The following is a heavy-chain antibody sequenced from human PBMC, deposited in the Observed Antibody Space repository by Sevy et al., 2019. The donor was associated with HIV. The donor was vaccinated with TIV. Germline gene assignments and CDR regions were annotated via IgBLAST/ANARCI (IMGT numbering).Heavy chain of an antibody. J-gene: IGHJ4*02. V-gene: IGHV3-74*01. D-gene: IGHD5-12*01. Sequence: GGSLRLSCAASGFTFSSYWMHWVRQAPGKGLVWVSRINSDGSSTSYADSVKGRFTISRDNSKNTLYLQMNSLRAEDTAVYYCASLPTPYGGYPYYFDYWGQGTLVTVSS. CDR3: ASLPTPYGGYPYYFDY. CDR1: GFTFSSYW. CDR2: INSDGSST.